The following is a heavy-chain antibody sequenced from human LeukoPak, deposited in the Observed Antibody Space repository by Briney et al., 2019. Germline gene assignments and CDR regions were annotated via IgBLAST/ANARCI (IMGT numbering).Heavy chain of an antibody. D-gene: IGHD3-22*01. CDR2: ISSSGYYI. V-gene: IGHV3-21*01. Sequence: GGSLRLSCAASGFTFSNYRMNWVRQAPGKGLEWVSSISSSGYYIHYGDSVKGRFTISRDNANNSLYLEMNSLSPEDTAVYYRVRVPGYEDYYDTTIPALSWGQGTLVTVSS. CDR1: GFTFSNYR. CDR3: VRVPGYEDYYDTTIPALS. J-gene: IGHJ4*02.